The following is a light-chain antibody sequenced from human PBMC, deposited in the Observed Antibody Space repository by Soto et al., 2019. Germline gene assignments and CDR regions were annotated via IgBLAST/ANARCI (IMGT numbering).Light chain of an antibody. CDR3: SSYTSSSTLVV. J-gene: IGLJ2*01. CDR1: SGDVGGYNY. Sequence: QSALTQPASVSGSPGQSITISCTGTSGDVGGYNYVSWYQQHPGKATKLMIYEVSNRPSGVSNRFSGSKSGNTASLTISGLQAEDEADYYCSSYTSSSTLVVFGGGTKLTVL. CDR2: EVS. V-gene: IGLV2-14*01.